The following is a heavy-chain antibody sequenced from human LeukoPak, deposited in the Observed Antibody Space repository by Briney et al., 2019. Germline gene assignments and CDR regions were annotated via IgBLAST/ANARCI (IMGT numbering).Heavy chain of an antibody. CDR1: GGSFSSYY. J-gene: IGHJ5*02. V-gene: IGHV4-34*01. D-gene: IGHD3-3*01. CDR2: INHSGST. CDR3: ARWGVLRFLEWLSNNWFDP. Sequence: PSETLSLTCAVYGGSFSSYYWSWIRQPPGKGLEWIGEINHSGSTNYNPSLKSRVTISVDTSKNQFSRKLSSVTAADTAVYYCARWGVLRFLEWLSNNWFDPWGQGTLVTVSS.